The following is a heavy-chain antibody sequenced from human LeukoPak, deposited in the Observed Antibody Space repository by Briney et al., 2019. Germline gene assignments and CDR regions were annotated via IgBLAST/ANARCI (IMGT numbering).Heavy chain of an antibody. CDR2: INWNGGST. CDR1: GFTFDDYG. J-gene: IGHJ6*03. CDR3: ARIAAADIYYYYMDV. V-gene: IGHV3-20*04. D-gene: IGHD6-13*01. Sequence: PGGSLRLSCAASGFTFDDYGMSWVRHAPGKGLEWVSGINWNGGSTGYADSVKGRFTISRDNAKNSLYLQMNSLRAEDTALYYCARIAAADIYYYYMDVWGKGTTVTVSS.